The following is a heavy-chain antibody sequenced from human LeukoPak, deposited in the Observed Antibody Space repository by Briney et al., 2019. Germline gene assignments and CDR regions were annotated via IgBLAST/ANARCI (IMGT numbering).Heavy chain of an antibody. CDR2: ISAYNGIT. CDR1: GGTFSSYA. CDR3: ARDPPHDAFDI. J-gene: IGHJ3*02. V-gene: IGHV1-18*01. Sequence: GASVKVSCKASGGTFSSYAISWVRQAPGQGLEWMGWISAYNGITNYAQKLQGRVTMTTDTSTSTAYMELRSLRSDDTAVYYCARDPPHDAFDIWGQGTMVTVSS.